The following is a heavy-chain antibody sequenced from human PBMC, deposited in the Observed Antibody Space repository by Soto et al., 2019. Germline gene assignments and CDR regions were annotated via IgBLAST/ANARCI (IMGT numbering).Heavy chain of an antibody. J-gene: IGHJ6*02. CDR2: IIPISGTA. CDR3: SRSHGSSTSLEIYYYYYYGVDV. CDR1: GGTFSSYA. D-gene: IGHD2-2*01. Sequence: QVQLVQSGAEVKKPGSSVKVSCKASGGTFSSYAIRWVRQAPGQGLEWMGGIIPISGTANYGQKFQGRVTMAADESTSTAYMELSRLRSEDTAVYYFSRSHGSSTSLEIYYYYYYGVDVWCQGTTVTVSS. V-gene: IGHV1-69*01.